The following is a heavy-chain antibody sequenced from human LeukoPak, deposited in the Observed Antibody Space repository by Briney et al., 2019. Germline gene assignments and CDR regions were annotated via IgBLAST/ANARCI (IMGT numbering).Heavy chain of an antibody. CDR1: GYIFTTYW. Sequence: GESLKISCQISGYIFTTYWIAWVRQMPGKGLEWMGVIYPADSDTKYSPSFQGQVTFSVDKSISTAYLQWNSLKASDTAIYYCARRPAFYFDYWGQGTPVTVSS. V-gene: IGHV5-51*01. CDR2: IYPADSDT. J-gene: IGHJ4*02. CDR3: ARRPAFYFDY. D-gene: IGHD6-6*01.